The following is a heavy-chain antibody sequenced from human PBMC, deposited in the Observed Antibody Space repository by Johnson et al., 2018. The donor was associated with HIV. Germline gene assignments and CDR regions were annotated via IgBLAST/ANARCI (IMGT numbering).Heavy chain of an antibody. CDR2: IYSGGST. Sequence: VQLVEPGGGLVKPGGSLRLSCAASGFTFSDYYMNWIRQAPGKGLEWVSVIYSGGSTYYADSVKGRFTISRDNSKNQLYLQMNSLRAEDTAVYYCARSQVAATSEGAFDIWGQGTMVTVSS. J-gene: IGHJ3*02. CDR1: GFTFSDYY. V-gene: IGHV3-66*01. CDR3: ARSQVAATSEGAFDI. D-gene: IGHD2-15*01.